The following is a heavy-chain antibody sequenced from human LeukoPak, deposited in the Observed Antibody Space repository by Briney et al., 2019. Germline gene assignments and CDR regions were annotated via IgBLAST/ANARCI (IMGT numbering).Heavy chain of an antibody. V-gene: IGHV3-33*01. Sequence: GGSLRLSCAASGFTFSSYGMHWVRQAPGKGLEWVAVIWYDGSNKYYADSVKGRFTISRDNSKNTLYLQMNSLRAEDTAGYYCARGAAGGKRSYYFDYWGQGTLVTVSS. CDR2: IWYDGSNK. CDR1: GFTFSSYG. J-gene: IGHJ4*02. D-gene: IGHD6-13*01. CDR3: ARGAAGGKRSYYFDY.